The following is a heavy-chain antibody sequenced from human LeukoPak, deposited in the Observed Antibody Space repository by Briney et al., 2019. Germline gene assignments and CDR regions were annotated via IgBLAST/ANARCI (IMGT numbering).Heavy chain of an antibody. CDR1: SCSTNTYC. CDR3: ARERSGYSEYYFDD. Sequence: SETLSLTCTVSSCSTNTYCWSWIRQPAEKGLEWIGRIYPSGSTYYNPSLKSRVTISIDKSKNQFSLRLTSVTAADTAVYYCARERSGYSEYYFDDWGQGSLVTVSS. V-gene: IGHV4-4*07. D-gene: IGHD5-12*01. CDR2: IYPSGST. J-gene: IGHJ4*02.